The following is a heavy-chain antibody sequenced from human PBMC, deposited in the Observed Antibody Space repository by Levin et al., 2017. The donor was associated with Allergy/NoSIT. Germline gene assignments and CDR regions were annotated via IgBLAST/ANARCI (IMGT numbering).Heavy chain of an antibody. Sequence: PSETLSLTCTVSGGSISTSSYYWGWIRQPPGKGLEWIGSIYYSGSTFYNPSLGSRVTISEDTSKNQFSLNLNSVTAADTAFYYCARLSRTMEEAGTIDYWGQGTQVTVSS. D-gene: IGHD6-19*01. J-gene: IGHJ4*02. CDR3: ARLSRTMEEAGTIDY. CDR2: IYYSGST. CDR1: GGSISTSSYY. V-gene: IGHV4-39*01.